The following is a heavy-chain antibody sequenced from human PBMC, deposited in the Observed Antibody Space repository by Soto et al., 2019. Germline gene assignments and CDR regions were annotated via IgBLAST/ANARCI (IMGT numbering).Heavy chain of an antibody. CDR2: IVVGSGNT. CDR1: GFTFTSSA. V-gene: IGHV1-58*01. Sequence: SVKVSCKASGFTFTSSAVQWVRQARGQRLEWIGWIVVGSGNTNYAQKFQERVTITRDMSTSTAYMELSSLRSEDTAVYYCAAGPAPYYYYSSGPAPDAFDIRGQGTMVTVSS. CDR3: AAGPAPYYYYSSGPAPDAFDI. J-gene: IGHJ3*02. D-gene: IGHD3-22*01.